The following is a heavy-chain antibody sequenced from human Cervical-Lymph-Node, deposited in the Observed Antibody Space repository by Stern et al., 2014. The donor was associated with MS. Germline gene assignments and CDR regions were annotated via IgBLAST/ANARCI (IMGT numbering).Heavy chain of an antibody. Sequence: QVTLKESGPTLVKPTQTLTLTCAFSGFSLSTRHVAVGWIRQPPGKALEWLGHIYWNDDVRYSPSLKTRLTVTKDTSKNQVIFTMTNMDPVDTATYFCTYTPPPSGSHWSHWGQGSLVTVSA. CDR1: GFSLSTRHVA. CDR2: IYWNDDV. D-gene: IGHD3-10*01. J-gene: IGHJ4*02. V-gene: IGHV2-5*01. CDR3: TYTPPPSGSHWSH.